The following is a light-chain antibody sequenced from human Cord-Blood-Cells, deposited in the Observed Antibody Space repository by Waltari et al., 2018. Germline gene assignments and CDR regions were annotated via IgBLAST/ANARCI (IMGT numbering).Light chain of an antibody. V-gene: IGKV3-15*01. CDR1: QSVSSN. Sequence: EIVMTQSPATLSVSPGARATLSCRASQSVSSNLAWYQQKPGQAPRLRMYGASTRATGIPARFSGSGSGTEFTLTISSLQSEDFAVYYCQQYNNWPRTFGQGTKVEIK. CDR3: QQYNNWPRT. J-gene: IGKJ1*01. CDR2: GAS.